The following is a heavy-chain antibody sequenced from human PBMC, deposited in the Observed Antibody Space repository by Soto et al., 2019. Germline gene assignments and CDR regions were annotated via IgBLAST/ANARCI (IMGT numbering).Heavy chain of an antibody. Sequence: EVQLVESGGGLVQPGGSLRLSCAASEFTFSDHYMDWVRQAPGKGLEWVGRTKNKANSYTTEYAASVKGRFTISRDDSKSSLHLQINSLKTEDTAVYYCASSLSGYNYWYFDLWGRGTRVTVSS. V-gene: IGHV3-72*01. CDR3: ASSLSGYNYWYFDL. CDR1: EFTFSDHY. CDR2: TKNKANSYTT. J-gene: IGHJ2*01. D-gene: IGHD3-22*01.